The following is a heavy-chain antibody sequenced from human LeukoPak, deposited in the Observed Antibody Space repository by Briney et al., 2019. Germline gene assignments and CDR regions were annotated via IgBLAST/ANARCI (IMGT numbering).Heavy chain of an antibody. V-gene: IGHV1-18*01. CDR2: ISAYNGNT. CDR3: ARAGITIFGVVISGVDY. Sequence: ASVKVSCKASGYTFTSYGISWVRQAPGQGLEWMGWISAYNGNTNYAQKLQGRVTMTTDTSTSTAYMELRSLRSDDTAVYYCARAGITIFGVVISGVDYWGQGTLVTVSS. J-gene: IGHJ4*02. D-gene: IGHD3-3*01. CDR1: GYTFTSYG.